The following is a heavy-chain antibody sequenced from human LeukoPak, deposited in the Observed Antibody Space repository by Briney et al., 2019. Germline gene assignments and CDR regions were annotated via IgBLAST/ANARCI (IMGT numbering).Heavy chain of an antibody. J-gene: IGHJ4*02. CDR1: GGSISSGSYY. Sequence: PSETLSLTCTVSGGSISSGSYYWSWIRQPAGKGLEWIGRIYTSGSTNYNPSLKSRVTISVDTSKNQFSLKLSSVTAADTAVYYCASAYSSSFFGYWGQGTLVTVSS. CDR3: ASAYSSSFFGY. D-gene: IGHD6-13*01. CDR2: IYTSGST. V-gene: IGHV4-61*02.